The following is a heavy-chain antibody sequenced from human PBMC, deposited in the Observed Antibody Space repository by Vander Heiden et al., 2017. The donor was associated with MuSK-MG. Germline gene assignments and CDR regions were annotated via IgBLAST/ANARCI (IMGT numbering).Heavy chain of an antibody. CDR2: ISGSGGST. V-gene: IGHV3-23*01. CDR3: AKDRGYCSGGSCYSDAFDI. Sequence: EVQLLESGGGLVQPGGSLRLSCAASGFTFSSYAMGWVRQAPGKGLEWVSAISGSGGSTYYADSVKGRFTISRDNSKNTLYLQMNSLRAEDTAVYYCAKDRGYCSGGSCYSDAFDIWGQGTMVTVSS. D-gene: IGHD2-15*01. J-gene: IGHJ3*02. CDR1: GFTFSSYA.